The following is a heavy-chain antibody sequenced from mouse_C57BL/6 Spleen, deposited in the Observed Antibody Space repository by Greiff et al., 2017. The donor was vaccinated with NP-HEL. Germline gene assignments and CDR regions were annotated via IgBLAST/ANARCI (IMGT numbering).Heavy chain of an antibody. J-gene: IGHJ2*01. Sequence: DVKVVESGGGLVKPGGSLKLSCAASGFTFSSYAMSWVRQTPEKRLEWVATISDGGSYTYYPDNVKGRFTISRDNAKNNLYLQMSHLKSEDTAMYYCARGGGYYGYFDYWGQGTTLTVS. V-gene: IGHV5-4*03. CDR3: ARGGGYYGYFDY. CDR2: ISDGGSYT. D-gene: IGHD1-1*01. CDR1: GFTFSSYA.